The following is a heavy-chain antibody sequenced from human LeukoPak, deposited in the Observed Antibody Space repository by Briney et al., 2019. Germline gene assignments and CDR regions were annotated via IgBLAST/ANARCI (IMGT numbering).Heavy chain of an antibody. CDR3: ARDGSGNFDY. CDR1: GFNFSNCG. V-gene: IGHV3-33*01. J-gene: IGHJ4*02. D-gene: IGHD3-10*01. CDR2: TYYDGSNQ. Sequence: PGGSLRLSCAASGFNFSNCGMHWVRQAPGKGLEWVAITYYDGSNQYYADSVKGRFTISRDNSKIILYLQMNSLRAEDTAVYYCARDGSGNFDYWGQGILVTVSS.